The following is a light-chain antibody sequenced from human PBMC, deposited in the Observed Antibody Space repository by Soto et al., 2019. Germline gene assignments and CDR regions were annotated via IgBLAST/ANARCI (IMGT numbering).Light chain of an antibody. Sequence: DIQMTQSPASLSASVGDRVTITCRASQGISNYLAWYQQKPGKVPKLLIYAASTLQSGVPSRFSGSGSGTDFTLTITSLQPEDVANYYRKNYSGFITFGQGTRLEIK. V-gene: IGKV1-27*01. CDR2: AAS. CDR3: KNYSGFIT. CDR1: QGISNY. J-gene: IGKJ5*01.